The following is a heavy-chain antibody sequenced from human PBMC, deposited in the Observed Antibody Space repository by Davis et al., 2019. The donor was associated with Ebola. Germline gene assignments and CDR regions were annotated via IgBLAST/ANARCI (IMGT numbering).Heavy chain of an antibody. CDR2: IRSKANSYAT. D-gene: IGHD4-17*01. CDR3: TTDTGTVTENDY. Sequence: PGESLKISCAASGFTFSGSAMHWVRQASGKGLEWVGRIRSKANSYATAYAASVKGRFTISRDDSKNTAYLQMNSLKTEDTAVYYCTTDTGTVTENDYWGQGTLVTVSS. CDR1: GFTFSGSA. V-gene: IGHV3-73*01. J-gene: IGHJ4*02.